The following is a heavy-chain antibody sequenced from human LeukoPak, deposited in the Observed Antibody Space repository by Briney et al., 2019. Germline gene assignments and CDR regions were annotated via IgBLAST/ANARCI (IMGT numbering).Heavy chain of an antibody. D-gene: IGHD3-10*01. V-gene: IGHV4-4*07. Sequence: SETLSLTCTVSGGSISSYYWSWIRQPAGKGLEWIGRIYTSGSTNYNPSHKSRVTMSVDTSKNQFSLKLSSVTAADTAVYYCAREKEVMVRGVIRSKFDYWGQGTLVTVSS. CDR3: AREKEVMVRGVIRSKFDY. CDR1: GGSISSYY. CDR2: IYTSGST. J-gene: IGHJ4*02.